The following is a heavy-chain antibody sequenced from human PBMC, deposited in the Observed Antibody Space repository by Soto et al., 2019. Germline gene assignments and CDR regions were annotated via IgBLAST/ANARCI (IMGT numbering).Heavy chain of an antibody. CDR2: IYYSGST. Sequence: QVQLQESGPGRVKPSQTLSLTCTVSGGSISSGGYYWSWIRQHPWKCLEWIGYIYYSGSTYYNPSLKSRFTISVETYKNQFSLKLSSVTAADTAVYYCARVRLTVVDYWGQGSLVTVCS. D-gene: IGHD4-17*01. CDR1: GGSISSGGYY. J-gene: IGHJ4*02. CDR3: ARVRLTVVDY. V-gene: IGHV4-31*03.